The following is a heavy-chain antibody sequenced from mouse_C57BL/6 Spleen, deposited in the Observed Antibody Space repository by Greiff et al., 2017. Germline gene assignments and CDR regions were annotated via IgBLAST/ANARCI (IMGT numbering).Heavy chain of an antibody. CDR2: IDPSDSYT. J-gene: IGHJ4*01. CDR3: ASVTVPYYYAMDY. Sequence: QVQLQQPGAELVMPGASVKLSCKASGYTFTSYWMHWVKQRPGQGLEWIGEIDPSDSYTNYNQKFKGKSTLTVDKSSSTSYMQLYSLTSEDSAVYSCASVTVPYYYAMDYWGQGTSVTVSS. D-gene: IGHD2-1*01. V-gene: IGHV1-69*01. CDR1: GYTFTSYW.